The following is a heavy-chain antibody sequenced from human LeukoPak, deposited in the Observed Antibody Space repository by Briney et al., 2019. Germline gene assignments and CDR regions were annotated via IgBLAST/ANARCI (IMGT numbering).Heavy chain of an antibody. CDR1: GGSFSGYY. CDR2: INHSGST. Sequence: SETLSLTCAVYGGSFSGYYLSWIRQPPGKGLEWIGEINHSGSTNYNPSLKSRVTISVDTSKNQFSLKLSSVTAADTAVYYCARGGMTPDYWGQGTLVTVSS. D-gene: IGHD2-15*01. CDR3: ARGGMTPDY. J-gene: IGHJ4*02. V-gene: IGHV4-34*01.